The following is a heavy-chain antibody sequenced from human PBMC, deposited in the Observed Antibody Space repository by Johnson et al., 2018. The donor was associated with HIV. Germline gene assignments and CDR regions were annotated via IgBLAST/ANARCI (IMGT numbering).Heavy chain of an antibody. D-gene: IGHD6-13*01. V-gene: IGHV3-7*01. CDR3: AKDQWRSSWTNDAFDF. CDR2: IKQDGSAK. Sequence: VQLVESGGGLVQPGGSLRLSCAASGFTFSSYWMSWVRQAPGKGLAWVANIKQDGSAKYYADSVMGRFTISSDNSKNTLYLQMNSLGAEDTAVYYCAKDQWRSSWTNDAFDFCGQGTMLTVSS. J-gene: IGHJ3*01. CDR1: GFTFSSYW.